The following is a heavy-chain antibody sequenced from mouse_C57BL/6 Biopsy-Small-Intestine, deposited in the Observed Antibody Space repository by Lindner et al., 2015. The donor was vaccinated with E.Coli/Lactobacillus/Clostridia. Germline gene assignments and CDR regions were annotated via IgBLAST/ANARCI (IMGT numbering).Heavy chain of an antibody. J-gene: IGHJ4*01. V-gene: IGHV1-14*01. CDR2: LNSYNDDT. CDR3: AREFYDGHSPYYYAMDY. Sequence: VQLQESGPELVKPGTSLKMSCKASGYTFTNYVMHWVRQKPGQGLEWIGYLNSYNDDTNYNEKFKGKATLTSDKSSSTAYMELSSLTSEDSAVYYCAREFYDGHSPYYYAMDYWGSRNRSHRLL. D-gene: IGHD2-3*01. CDR1: GYTFTNYV.